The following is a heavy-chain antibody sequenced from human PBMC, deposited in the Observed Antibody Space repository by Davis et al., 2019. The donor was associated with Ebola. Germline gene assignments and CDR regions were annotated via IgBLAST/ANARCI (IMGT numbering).Heavy chain of an antibody. CDR1: GFTFSSYS. Sequence: GESLKISCAASGFTFSSYSMNWVRQAPGKGLEWVSSISTSSSYIYYADSVKGRFTISRDNAKNSLYLQMNSLRAEDTAVYYCARGSLRYFDWLHHFDYWGQGTLVTVSS. CDR3: ARGSLRYFDWLHHFDY. V-gene: IGHV3-21*01. D-gene: IGHD3-9*01. J-gene: IGHJ4*02. CDR2: ISTSSSYI.